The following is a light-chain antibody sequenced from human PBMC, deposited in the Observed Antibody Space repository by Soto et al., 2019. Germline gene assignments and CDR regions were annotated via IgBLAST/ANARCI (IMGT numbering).Light chain of an antibody. J-gene: IGLJ3*02. CDR3: STWDDSQNGWV. V-gene: IGLV1-44*01. CDR2: NDD. Sequence: QSVLTQPPSVSGTPGLRVNISCSGGISNIGKDTVNWYQQLPGTPPNLLMFNDDKRPSGVPDRFSGSRSGTSASLAISGLQSDDEAVYLCSTWDDSQNGWVFGGGTKLTVL. CDR1: ISNIGKDT.